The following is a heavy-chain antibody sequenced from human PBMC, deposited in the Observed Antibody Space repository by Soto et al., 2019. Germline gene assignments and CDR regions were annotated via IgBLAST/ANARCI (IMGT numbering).Heavy chain of an antibody. CDR1: GYRFTSYW. Sequence: GESLKISCKGSGYRFTSYWIGWVRQMPGKGLEWMGIIYPGDSDTRYSPSFQGQVTISADKSISTAYLQWSSLKASDTAMYYCARTACSGGSCYYGGYYYYYMDVWGKGTTVTVSS. J-gene: IGHJ6*03. V-gene: IGHV5-51*01. CDR3: ARTACSGGSCYYGGYYYYYMDV. D-gene: IGHD2-15*01. CDR2: IYPGDSDT.